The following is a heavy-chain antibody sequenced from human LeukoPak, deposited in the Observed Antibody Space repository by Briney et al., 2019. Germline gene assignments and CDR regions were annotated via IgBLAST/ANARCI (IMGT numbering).Heavy chain of an antibody. CDR3: AKDLYDLWGKPVDY. Sequence: QPGGSLRLSCAASGFTFSSYAMSWVRQAPGKGLEWVSAISGSGGSTYYADSVKGRFTISRDNSKNTLYLQMNSLRAEDTAVYYCAKDLYDLWGKPVDYWGQGTLVTVSS. D-gene: IGHD3-3*01. V-gene: IGHV3-23*01. CDR2: ISGSGGST. J-gene: IGHJ4*02. CDR1: GFTFSSYA.